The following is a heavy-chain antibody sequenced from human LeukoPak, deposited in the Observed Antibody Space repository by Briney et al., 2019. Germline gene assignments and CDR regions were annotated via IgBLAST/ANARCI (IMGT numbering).Heavy chain of an antibody. CDR2: IKQDGSEK. J-gene: IGHJ5*02. Sequence: PGGSLRLSCAASGFTFSSYWMSWVRQAPGKGLEWVANIKQDGSEKYYVDSVKGRFTISRDNAKNSLYLQMNSLRAEDTAVYYCARVTVVGTSSWFDPWGQGTLVTVSS. D-gene: IGHD6-19*01. V-gene: IGHV3-7*01. CDR1: GFTFSSYW. CDR3: ARVTVVGTSSWFDP.